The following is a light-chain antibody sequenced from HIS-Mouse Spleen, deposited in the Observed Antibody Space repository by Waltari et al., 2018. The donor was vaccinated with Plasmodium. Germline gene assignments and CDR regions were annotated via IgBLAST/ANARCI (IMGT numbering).Light chain of an antibody. V-gene: IGLV2-11*01. CDR1: SSDVGGYNY. J-gene: IGLJ1*01. CDR3: CSYAGSYTFV. CDR2: DVS. Sequence: QSALTQPRSVSGSPGQSVTISCTGTSSDVGGYNYVSWYQQHPGKAPKLMVYDVSKRPAGVPDRVSGATSGNTASLTISGLQAEDEADYYCCSYAGSYTFVFGTGTKVTVL.